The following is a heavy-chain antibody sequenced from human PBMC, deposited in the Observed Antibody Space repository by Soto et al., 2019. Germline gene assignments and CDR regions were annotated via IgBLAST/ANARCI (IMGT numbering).Heavy chain of an antibody. V-gene: IGHV3-33*06. Sequence: QVLLVQSGGGVVQPGRSLTLSCAASGYSITNNGMHWVRQAPGKGLEWVALIWAHGTDQYYADAVKGRFTVSRDTSTNTVYLQMNSLRAEDTARYYCGKDIRSGSIDYWGQGPLVTVSS. CDR3: GKDIRSGSIDY. CDR2: IWAHGTDQ. CDR1: GYSITNNG. J-gene: IGHJ4*02. D-gene: IGHD1-1*01.